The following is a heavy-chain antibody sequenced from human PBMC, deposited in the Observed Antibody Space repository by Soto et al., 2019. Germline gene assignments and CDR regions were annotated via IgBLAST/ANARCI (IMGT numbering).Heavy chain of an antibody. CDR3: ARERAAVTNFDF. CDR1: GGSISNHY. V-gene: IGHV4-4*07. D-gene: IGHD4-4*01. J-gene: IGHJ4*02. CDR2: IYTSGST. Sequence: TSETLSLTCTVCGGSISNHYWSWMRQPAGKGLEWIGRIYTSGSTNYNPSLKSRVTMSVDTSENQFCLKVSSVTAANTAVYYCARERAAVTNFDFWGQGTLVTVSS.